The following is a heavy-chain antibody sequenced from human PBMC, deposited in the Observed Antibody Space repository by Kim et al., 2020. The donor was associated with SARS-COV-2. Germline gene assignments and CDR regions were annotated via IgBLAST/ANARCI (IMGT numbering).Heavy chain of an antibody. CDR3: ARAYKVAKGFFDY. J-gene: IGHJ4*02. D-gene: IGHD5-12*01. V-gene: IGHV4-34*01. Sequence: SETLSLTCVVYGGSSSGYYWSWIRQHPGKGLEWIGEINHSGSTNYNPSLKSRVTISVDTSKNLFSLKLSSVNAADTAVYYCARAYKVAKGFFDYWGQGTLVTVSS. CDR1: GGSSSGYY. CDR2: INHSGST.